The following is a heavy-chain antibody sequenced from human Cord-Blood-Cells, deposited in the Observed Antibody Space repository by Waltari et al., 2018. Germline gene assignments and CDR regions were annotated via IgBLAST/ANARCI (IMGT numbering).Heavy chain of an antibody. V-gene: IGHV4-34*01. J-gene: IGHJ4*02. CDR1: GGSFSGYY. CDR2: INHSGST. D-gene: IGHD7-27*01. CDR3: ARGETGDHRVDY. Sequence: QVQLQQWGAGLLKPSETLSLTCAVYGGSFSGYYWSWIRQPPGKGLEWIGEINHSGSTNYNPSLNSRVTISVDTSKNQCSLKLSSVTAADTAVYYWARGETGDHRVDYWGQGTLVTVSS.